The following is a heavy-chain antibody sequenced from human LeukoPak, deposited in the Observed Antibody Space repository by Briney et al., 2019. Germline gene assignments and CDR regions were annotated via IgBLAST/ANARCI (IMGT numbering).Heavy chain of an antibody. J-gene: IGHJ4*02. CDR2: ISWNSGSI. CDR1: GFTFDDYA. Sequence: GGSLRLSCAASGFTFDDYAMHWVRQAPGKGLEWVSGISWNSGSIGYADSVKGRFTISRDNAKNSLYLQMNSLRAEDTAVYYCGRDLPTVTSIDYWGQGTLVTVSS. D-gene: IGHD4-17*01. CDR3: GRDLPTVTSIDY. V-gene: IGHV3-9*01.